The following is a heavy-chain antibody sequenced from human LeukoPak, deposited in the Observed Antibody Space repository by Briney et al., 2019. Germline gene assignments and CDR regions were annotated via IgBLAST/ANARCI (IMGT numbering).Heavy chain of an antibody. J-gene: IGHJ4*02. CDR2: IWSDGTEK. D-gene: IGHD4-11*01. Sequence: PGRSLRLSCAASGFTYNHYGMHWVRQAPGKGLEWVAVIWSDGTEKYYADAVKGRFTVSRDDSRNTLYLQMNSLRGEDTAVYYCAKDAQRGFGYSNSLEYWGQGTLVTVSS. CDR1: GFTYNHYG. CDR3: AKDAQRGFGYSNSLEY. V-gene: IGHV3-33*03.